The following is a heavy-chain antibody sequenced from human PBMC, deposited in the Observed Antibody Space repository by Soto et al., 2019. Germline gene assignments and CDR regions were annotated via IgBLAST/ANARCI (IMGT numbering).Heavy chain of an antibody. CDR2: IYYSGST. J-gene: IGHJ4*02. D-gene: IGHD6-13*01. Sequence: SETLSLTCTVSGGSISSCGYYWSRIRQHPGKGLEWIGYIYYSGSTYYNPSLKSRVTISVDTSKNQFSLKLSSVTAADTAVYYCARVDLISYSSSILFDYWGQGTLVTVSS. V-gene: IGHV4-31*03. CDR1: GGSISSCGYY. CDR3: ARVDLISYSSSILFDY.